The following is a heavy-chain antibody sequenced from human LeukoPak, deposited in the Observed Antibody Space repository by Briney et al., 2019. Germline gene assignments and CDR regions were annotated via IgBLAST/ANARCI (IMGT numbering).Heavy chain of an antibody. CDR3: ARGKHYYDSSGPLHFQH. Sequence: PGGSLRLPCAASGFTFSSYDMHWVRQATGKGLEWVSAIGTAGDTYYPGSVKGRFTISRENAKNSLYLQMNSLRAGDTAVYYCARGKHYYDSSGPLHFQHWGQGTLVTVSS. CDR2: IGTAGDT. CDR1: GFTFSSYD. J-gene: IGHJ1*01. V-gene: IGHV3-13*01. D-gene: IGHD3-22*01.